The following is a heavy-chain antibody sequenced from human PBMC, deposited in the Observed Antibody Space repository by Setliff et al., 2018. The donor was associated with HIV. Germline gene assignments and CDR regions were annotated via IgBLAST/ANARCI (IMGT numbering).Heavy chain of an antibody. CDR1: GYTFNNYA. D-gene: IGHD3-10*01. Sequence: ASVTVSCKASGYTFNNYALYWVRQAPGQGFEWMGWINTNTGSPTYAQGFTRRFVFSLDPSVRTAYLQITGLKAEDTAVYYCARGGDRMQIWSRFPFDIWGQGTMVTVSS. CDR2: INTNTGSP. J-gene: IGHJ3*02. V-gene: IGHV7-4-1*02. CDR3: ARGGDRMQIWSRFPFDI.